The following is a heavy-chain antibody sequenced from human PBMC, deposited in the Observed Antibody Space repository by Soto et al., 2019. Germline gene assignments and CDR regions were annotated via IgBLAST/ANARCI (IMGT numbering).Heavy chain of an antibody. D-gene: IGHD3-9*01. CDR2: ISSSGSTI. CDR3: ASGLYYDILTGYFQH. Sequence: LSLTCAVYGGSFSGYYWSWIRQPPGKGLEWVSYISSSGSTIYYADSVKGRFTISRDNAKNSLYLQMNSLRAEDTAVYYCASGLYYDILTGYFQHWGQGTLVTVSS. CDR1: GGSFSGYY. V-gene: IGHV3-11*04. J-gene: IGHJ1*01.